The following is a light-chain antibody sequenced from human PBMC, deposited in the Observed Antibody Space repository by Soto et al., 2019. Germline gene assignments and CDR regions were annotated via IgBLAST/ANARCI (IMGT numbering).Light chain of an antibody. CDR2: TSG. V-gene: IGKV1-39*01. Sequence: IHMTQSPSSLSASVGDRITVTCRASQRITTYVNWYQLKPGEAPKLLISTSGTLQRGVPSRFSGCGSWTDFTFTIVRLLPADFATYFCQQTYGTPYTFGQGTKL. CDR3: QQTYGTPYT. J-gene: IGKJ2*01. CDR1: QRITTY.